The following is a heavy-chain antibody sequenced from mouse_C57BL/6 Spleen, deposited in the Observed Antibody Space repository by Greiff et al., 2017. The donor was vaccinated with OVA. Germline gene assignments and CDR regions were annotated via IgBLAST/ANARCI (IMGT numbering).Heavy chain of an antibody. J-gene: IGHJ2*01. V-gene: IGHV1-80*01. Sequence: VQLQQSGAELVKPGASVKISCKASGYAFSSYWMNWVKQRPGKGLEWIGQIYPGDGDTNYNGKFKGKATLTADKSSSTAYMQLSSLTSEDSAVYFCAREGIYYDYDAGDYWGQGTTLTVSS. CDR1: GYAFSSYW. CDR2: IYPGDGDT. D-gene: IGHD2-4*01. CDR3: AREGIYYDYDAGDY.